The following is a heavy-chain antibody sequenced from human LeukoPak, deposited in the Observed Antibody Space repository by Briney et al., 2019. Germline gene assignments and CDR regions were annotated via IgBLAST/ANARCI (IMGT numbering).Heavy chain of an antibody. V-gene: IGHV1-8*01. CDR3: ARARRYRYGSGRESGY. Sequence: ASVKVSCKASGYTFTSYDINWVRQATGQGLEWMGWMNPNSGNTGYAQKFQGRVTMTRNTSISTAYMELSSLRSEDTAVYYCARARRYRYGSGRESGYWGQGTLVTVSS. CDR1: GYTFTSYD. D-gene: IGHD3-10*01. CDR2: MNPNSGNT. J-gene: IGHJ4*02.